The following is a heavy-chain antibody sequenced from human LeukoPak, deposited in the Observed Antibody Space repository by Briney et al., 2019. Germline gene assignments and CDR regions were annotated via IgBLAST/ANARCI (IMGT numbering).Heavy chain of an antibody. CDR1: EFTFSNYA. CDR3: AKDPVPAAVVVVASYYFDY. Sequence: PGGSLRLSCAASEFTFSNYAMTWVRQAPGKGLEWVSAISGSGGSTYYADSVKGRFTISRDNSKNTLYLQMNSLRAEDTAVYYCAKDPVPAAVVVVASYYFDYWGQGTLVTVSS. V-gene: IGHV3-23*01. CDR2: ISGSGGST. J-gene: IGHJ4*02. D-gene: IGHD2-15*01.